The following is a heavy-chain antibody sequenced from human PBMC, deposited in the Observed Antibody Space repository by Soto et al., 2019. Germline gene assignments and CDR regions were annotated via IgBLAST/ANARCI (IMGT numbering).Heavy chain of an antibody. Sequence: QVHLVESGGGVVQPGRSLRLSCAASGFTFSNYAMHWVRQAPGKGLEWMAITSDDESRRYYADSVRGRFTISRDNSKSTLYLEMNSLRDEDTAQFYCARGSGSGSFLIDYWGQGVLVTVSS. D-gene: IGHD3-10*01. CDR1: GFTFSNYA. CDR3: ARGSGSGSFLIDY. V-gene: IGHV3-30*04. CDR2: TSDDESRR. J-gene: IGHJ4*02.